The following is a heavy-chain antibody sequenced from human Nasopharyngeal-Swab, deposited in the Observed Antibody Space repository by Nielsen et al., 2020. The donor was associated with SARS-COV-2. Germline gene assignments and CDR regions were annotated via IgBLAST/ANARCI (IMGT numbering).Heavy chain of an antibody. CDR1: GFTFSSYA. CDR2: ISYDGSNK. CDR3: ASGSPINVVPAARHPRQFDY. D-gene: IGHD2-2*01. J-gene: IGHJ4*02. Sequence: GWSRRLAWAAAGFTFSSYAMHWVRQAPGKGLEWVAVISYDGSNKYYADSVKGRFTISRDNSKNTLYLQMNSLRAEDTAVYYCASGSPINVVPAARHPRQFDYWGQGTLVTVSS. V-gene: IGHV3-30-3*01.